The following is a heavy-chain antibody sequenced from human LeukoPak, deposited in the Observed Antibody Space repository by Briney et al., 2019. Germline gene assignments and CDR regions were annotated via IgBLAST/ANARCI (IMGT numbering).Heavy chain of an antibody. CDR2: MYHSGST. CDR3: ARFPWARTDYPPGAFDI. Sequence: SQTLSLTCVVSGGSISSGGYSWNWIRQPPGKGLEWIGYMYHSGSTYYNPSLKSRVTISVDRSKNQFSLKLNSVTAADTAVYYCARFPWARTDYPPGAFDIWGQGTMVT. V-gene: IGHV4-30-2*01. CDR1: GGSISSGGYS. D-gene: IGHD3/OR15-3a*01. J-gene: IGHJ3*02.